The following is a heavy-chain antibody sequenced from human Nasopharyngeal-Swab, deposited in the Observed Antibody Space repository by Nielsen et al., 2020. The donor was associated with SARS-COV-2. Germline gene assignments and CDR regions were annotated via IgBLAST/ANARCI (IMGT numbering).Heavy chain of an antibody. Sequence: IRQPPGGGLEWMGFMHQSGSTTYSPSLKSRLTMSVDTSKNQFSLKLTSVTAADTALYYCARERTAPGTLYYFDYWGQGTPVTVSS. J-gene: IGHJ4*02. CDR3: ARERTAPGTLYYFDY. CDR2: MHQSGST. D-gene: IGHD1/OR15-1a*01. V-gene: IGHV4-30-4*01.